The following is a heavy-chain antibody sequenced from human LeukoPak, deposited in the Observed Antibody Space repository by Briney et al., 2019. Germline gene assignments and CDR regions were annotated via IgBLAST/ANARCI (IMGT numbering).Heavy chain of an antibody. Sequence: SETLSLTCTVSGSSISSSSYYWGWIRQPPGKGLEWIGSIYYSGSTYYNPSLKSRVTISVDTSKNQFSLKLSSVTAADTAIYYCARDGRAGSLFAYWGQGTLVTVSS. CDR2: IYYSGST. V-gene: IGHV4-39*07. CDR3: ARDGRAGSLFAY. J-gene: IGHJ4*02. D-gene: IGHD6-19*01. CDR1: GSSISSSSYY.